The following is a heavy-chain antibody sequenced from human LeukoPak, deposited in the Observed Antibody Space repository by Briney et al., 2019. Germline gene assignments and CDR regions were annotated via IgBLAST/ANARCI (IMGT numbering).Heavy chain of an antibody. D-gene: IGHD5-18*01. J-gene: IGHJ4*02. Sequence: GRTLRLCRAASEFTFSSYSMNWVRKAQGKGLGWVSSISSSSSYIYYADSVKGRFTISRDNAKNSLYLQMNSLRAEDTAVYYCARDGRRGYSYGFFDYWGQGTLVTVSS. CDR3: ARDGRRGYSYGFFDY. V-gene: IGHV3-21*01. CDR2: ISSSSSYI. CDR1: EFTFSSYS.